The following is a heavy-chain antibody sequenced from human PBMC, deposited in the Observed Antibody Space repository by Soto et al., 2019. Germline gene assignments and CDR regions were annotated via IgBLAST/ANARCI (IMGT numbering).Heavy chain of an antibody. J-gene: IGHJ4*02. D-gene: IGHD3-10*02. V-gene: IGHV4-39*01. CDR3: AKLVRDDVRRSDLDH. CDR2: FYYSGTT. CDR1: GDSITASYSN. Sequence: SETRSLTCTVSGDSITASYSNWAWIRKPPGKGLEWIGPFYYSGTTSQNPPLRSRITISGDTSRNQFSLNLRSVTAAARGVYYCAKLVRDDVRRSDLDHWGQGTLVTVSS.